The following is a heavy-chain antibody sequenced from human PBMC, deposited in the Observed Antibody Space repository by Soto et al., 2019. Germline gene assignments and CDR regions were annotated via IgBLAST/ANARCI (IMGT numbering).Heavy chain of an antibody. D-gene: IGHD3-10*01. CDR2: MNPNSSNT. V-gene: IGHV1-8*01. J-gene: IGHJ4*02. CDR3: ARVQSKRPGGSGSYYALLY. Sequence: QVQLVQSGAEVKKPGASVKVSCKASGYTFTSYDINWVRQATGQGLEWMGWMNPNSSNTGYAQKYQGRVTMTRNTSISTAYMELSRLRSEDTAVYYCARVQSKRPGGSGSYYALLYWGQGTLVTVSS. CDR1: GYTFTSYD.